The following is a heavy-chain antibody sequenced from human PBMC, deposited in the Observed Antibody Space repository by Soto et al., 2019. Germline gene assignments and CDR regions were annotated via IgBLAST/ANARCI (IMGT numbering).Heavy chain of an antibody. CDR1: GGTFSGYT. D-gene: IGHD6-19*01. V-gene: IGHV1-69*02. CDR3: ATPGIAVAGSEY. Sequence: SVKVSCKASGGTFSGYTISWVRQAPGQGLEWMGRIIPILGIANYAQKFQGRVTITADKSTSTAYMELSSLRSEDTAVYYCATPGIAVAGSEYWGQGTLVTVSS. CDR2: IIPILGIA. J-gene: IGHJ4*02.